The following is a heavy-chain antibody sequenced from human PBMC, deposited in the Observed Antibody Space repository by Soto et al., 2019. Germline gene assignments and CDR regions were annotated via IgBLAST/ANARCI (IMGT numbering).Heavy chain of an antibody. V-gene: IGHV1-3*01. Sequence: ASVKVSCKASGYSFTGYAMQWVRRAPGQGLEWMGWINGNSGNTKYSQQFQGRVTITRDTSASTAYMEVRSLRSEDTAVYYCARDNQFLEGLLTSYFDHWGQGTLVTVSS. D-gene: IGHD3-3*01. J-gene: IGHJ4*02. CDR1: GYSFTGYA. CDR2: INGNSGNT. CDR3: ARDNQFLEGLLTSYFDH.